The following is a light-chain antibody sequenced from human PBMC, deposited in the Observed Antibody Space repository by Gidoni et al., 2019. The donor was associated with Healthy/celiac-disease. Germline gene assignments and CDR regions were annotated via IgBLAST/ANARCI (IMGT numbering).Light chain of an antibody. J-gene: IGKJ2*01. CDR3: QQYNSYPFT. V-gene: IGKV1-5*01. CDR1: QSMSSW. CDR2: DAS. Sequence: DIQMTQSPSTLSASVGDRVTITGRASQSMSSWLAWYQQKPGKAPKLLIYDASSLESGVPSRFSGSVSGTEFTLPISSLQPDDFATYDCQQYNSYPFTFGQGTKLEIK.